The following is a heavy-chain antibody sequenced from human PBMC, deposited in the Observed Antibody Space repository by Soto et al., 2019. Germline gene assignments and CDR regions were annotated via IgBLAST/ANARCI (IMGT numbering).Heavy chain of an antibody. CDR1: GFTFSDYY. D-gene: IGHD3-3*01. CDR2: ISSSGSTI. V-gene: IGHV3-11*01. J-gene: IGHJ6*03. CDR3: ARTRGDYEFWSGSYYYYYMDV. Sequence: PGGSLRLSCAASGFTFSDYYMSWIRQAPGKGLEWVSYISSSGSTIYYADSVKGRFTISRDNAKNSLYLQMNSLRAEDTAVYYCARTRGDYEFWSGSYYYYYMDVWGKGTTVTVSS.